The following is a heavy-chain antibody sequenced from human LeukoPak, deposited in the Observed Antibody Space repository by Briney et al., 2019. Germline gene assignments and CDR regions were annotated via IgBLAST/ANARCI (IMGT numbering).Heavy chain of an antibody. Sequence: PSETLSLTCGVSSEFFTGYYWGWIRQPPGKGLEWIGDINDNGITKYNPTLKSRVTISIDTSKKQFSLKVKSVTAADTAVYYCAKSNGYGLIDIWGQGTMVTVSS. V-gene: IGHV4-34*01. D-gene: IGHD3-10*01. J-gene: IGHJ3*02. CDR2: INDNGIT. CDR1: SEFFTGYY. CDR3: AKSNGYGLIDI.